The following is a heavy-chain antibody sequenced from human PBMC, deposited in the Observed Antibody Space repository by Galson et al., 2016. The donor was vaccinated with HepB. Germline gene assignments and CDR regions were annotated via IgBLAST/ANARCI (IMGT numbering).Heavy chain of an antibody. D-gene: IGHD2-8*02. CDR2: ISYLGISQ. CDR3: ASWWQTPASYFDY. CDR1: GYTFSSYI. Sequence: SLRLSCAASGYTFSSYIIHWVRQAPGKGLEWVSVISYLGISQDYADSVKGRFTISRDNAKNSLYLQMNSLRAEDTAVYYCASWWQTPASYFDYWGQGTLVTVSS. J-gene: IGHJ4*02. V-gene: IGHV3-33*05.